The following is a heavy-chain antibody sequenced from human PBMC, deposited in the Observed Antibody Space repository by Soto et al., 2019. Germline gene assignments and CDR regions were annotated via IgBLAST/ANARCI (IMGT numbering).Heavy chain of an antibody. V-gene: IGHV4-59*01. CDR3: ARPSWDDAFDI. CDR2: IYYSGST. J-gene: IGHJ3*02. CDR1: GGSISSYY. Sequence: PSETLSLTCTVPGGSISSYYWSWIRQPPGKGLEWIGYIYYSGSTNYNPSLKSRVTISVDTSKNQFSLKLSSVTAADTAVYYCARPSWDDAFDIWGQGTMATVSS. D-gene: IGHD2-2*01.